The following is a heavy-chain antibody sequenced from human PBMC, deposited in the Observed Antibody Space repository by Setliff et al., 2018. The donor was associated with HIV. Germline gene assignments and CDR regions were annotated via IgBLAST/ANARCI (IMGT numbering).Heavy chain of an antibody. J-gene: IGHJ4*02. CDR2: IYYSGST. D-gene: IGHD6-13*01. Sequence: PSETLSLTCSVFGGSISSRSYYWSWIRQHPGKGLEWIGYIYYSGSTFYNPSLKSRAAISIDTSKNQFFLKLKSVTVADTAVYYCAREPDKIAAADSWGQGTLVTVPQ. V-gene: IGHV4-31*02. CDR1: GGSISSRSYY. CDR3: AREPDKIAAADS.